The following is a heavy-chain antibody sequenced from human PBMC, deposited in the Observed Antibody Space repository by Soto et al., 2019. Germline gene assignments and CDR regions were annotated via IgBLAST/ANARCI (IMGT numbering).Heavy chain of an antibody. CDR1: GGSISSYY. J-gene: IGHJ4*02. CDR3: ARSRGYCSSTSCSAYYFDY. V-gene: IGHV4-59*08. Sequence: SETLSLTCTVSGGSISSYYWSWIRQPPGKGLEWIGYIYYSGSTNYNPSLKSRVTISVDTSKNQFSLKLSSVTAADTAVYYCARSRGYCSSTSCSAYYFDYWGQGTLVTVSS. D-gene: IGHD2-2*01. CDR2: IYYSGST.